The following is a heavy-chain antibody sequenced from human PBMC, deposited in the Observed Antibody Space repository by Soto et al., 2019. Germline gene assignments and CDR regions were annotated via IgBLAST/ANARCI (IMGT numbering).Heavy chain of an antibody. CDR3: ARHVGRSGWYAESYAFDI. J-gene: IGHJ3*02. V-gene: IGHV4-39*01. Sequence: QLQLQESGPGLVKPSETLSLTCTVSGGSISSSSYYWGWIRQPPGKGLEWIGSIYYSGSTYYNPSLKSRVTIYVDTSKNQFSLKLSSVTAADTAVYYCARHVGRSGWYAESYAFDIWGQGTMVTVSS. CDR2: IYYSGST. D-gene: IGHD6-19*01. CDR1: GGSISSSSYY.